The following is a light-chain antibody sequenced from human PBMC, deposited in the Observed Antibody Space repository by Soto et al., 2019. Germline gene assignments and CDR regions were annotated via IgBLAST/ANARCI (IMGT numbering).Light chain of an antibody. V-gene: IGKV3-20*01. CDR3: QQYGTSPMYT. CDR2: GAS. CDR1: QSVSSNF. J-gene: IGKJ2*01. Sequence: EIVLTQSPGTLSLFPGERATLSCRASQSVSSNFLAWYQQKPGQAPRLLIYGASSRATGAPDRFSGGGSGTDFTLTISRLEPEDLAVYYCQQYGTSPMYTFGQGTKLEIK.